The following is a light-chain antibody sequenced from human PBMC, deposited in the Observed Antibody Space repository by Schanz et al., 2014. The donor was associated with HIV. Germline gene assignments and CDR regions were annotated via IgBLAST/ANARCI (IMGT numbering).Light chain of an antibody. J-gene: IGLJ3*02. CDR1: SSDVGGYNF. CDR2: EVS. V-gene: IGLV2-8*01. Sequence: QSALTQPPSASGSPGQSVTISCTGTSSDVGGYNFVSWYQQHPGKAPKLMIYEVSKRPSGVPDRFFGSKSGTSASLAISGLRSEDEADYFCAAWDDSLSGPVFGGGTKLTVL. CDR3: AAWDDSLSGPV.